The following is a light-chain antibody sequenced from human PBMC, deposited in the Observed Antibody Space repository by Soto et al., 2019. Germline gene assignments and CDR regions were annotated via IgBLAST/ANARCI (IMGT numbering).Light chain of an antibody. CDR1: SSDIGAFNY. J-gene: IGLJ2*01. Sequence: QSALTQPASVSGSPGQSITISCTGTSSDIGAFNYVYWYQQHPGKAPTLMISEVNNRPSGISNRFSGSKSGNTASLTISGLQAEDEADYYCSSYTRSDTWIFGGGTKLTVL. CDR2: EVN. V-gene: IGLV2-14*01. CDR3: SSYTRSDTWI.